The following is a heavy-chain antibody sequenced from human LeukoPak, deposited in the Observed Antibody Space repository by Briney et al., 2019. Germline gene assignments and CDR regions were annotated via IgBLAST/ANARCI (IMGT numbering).Heavy chain of an antibody. CDR3: AREGYYGSGSPPSLYFDY. D-gene: IGHD3-10*01. Sequence: PGGSLRLSCAASGFTFRNYVIHWVRQAPGKGLEWVAVTSSDLNVKLYADSVKGRFTISRDNSRSTLYLQMNSLRPEDTAIYYCAREGYYGSGSPPSLYFDYWGQGNPGHHLL. V-gene: IGHV3-30-3*01. J-gene: IGHJ4*02. CDR2: TSSDLNVK. CDR1: GFTFRNYV.